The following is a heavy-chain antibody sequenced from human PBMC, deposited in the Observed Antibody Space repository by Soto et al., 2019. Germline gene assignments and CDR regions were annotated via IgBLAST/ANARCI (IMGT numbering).Heavy chain of an antibody. D-gene: IGHD3-22*01. Sequence: QVQLQESGPGLVRPSGTLSLTCAVSGDSIIGTGWWSWDRQSPGKGLDWIGEVYHSGATNYNPSLKSRVTISVDTSRNQFSLNLGSVTAADTAVYYCVRNGYYSLDVWGQGTTVTVSS. CDR3: VRNGYYSLDV. J-gene: IGHJ6*02. CDR2: VYHSGAT. V-gene: IGHV4-4*02. CDR1: GDSIIGTGW.